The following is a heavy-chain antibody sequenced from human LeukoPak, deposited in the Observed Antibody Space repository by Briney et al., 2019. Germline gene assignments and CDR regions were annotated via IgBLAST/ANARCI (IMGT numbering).Heavy chain of an antibody. J-gene: IGHJ4*02. Sequence: ASVKVSCKVSGYTLTELSMHWVRQAPGKGLEWMGGFDPEDGETIYAQKFQGRVTMTEDTSTDTAYMELSSLRSEDTAVYYCARPGAYYYDSSGYYHPFDYWGQGTLVTVSS. D-gene: IGHD3-22*01. V-gene: IGHV1-24*01. CDR3: ARPGAYYYDSSGYYHPFDY. CDR2: FDPEDGET. CDR1: GYTLTELS.